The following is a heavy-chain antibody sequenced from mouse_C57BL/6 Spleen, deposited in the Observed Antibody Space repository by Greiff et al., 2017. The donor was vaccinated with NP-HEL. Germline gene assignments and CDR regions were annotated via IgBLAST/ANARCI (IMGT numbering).Heavy chain of an antibody. Sequence: EVKVVESGGGLVKPGGSLKLSCAASGFTFSDYGMHWVRQAPEKGLEWVAYISSGSSTIYYADTVKGRFTISRDNAKNTLFLQMTSLRSEDTAMYYCARDYDEGFDYWGQGTTLTVSS. V-gene: IGHV5-17*01. D-gene: IGHD2-4*01. CDR2: ISSGSSTI. CDR1: GFTFSDYG. J-gene: IGHJ2*01. CDR3: ARDYDEGFDY.